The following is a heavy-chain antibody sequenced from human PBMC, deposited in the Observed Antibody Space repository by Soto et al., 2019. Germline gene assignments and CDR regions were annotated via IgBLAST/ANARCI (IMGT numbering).Heavy chain of an antibody. CDR2: INGGNGNT. CDR3: ATAIADDAFDI. CDR1: GYTFTSYA. D-gene: IGHD2-2*01. Sequence: ASVKVSCKASGYTFTSYAMHWVRQAPGQRLEWMGWINGGNGNTKYSQRLQGRVTITRDTSATTAYMELSSLRSEDTAVYYCATAIADDAFDIWGRGTMVTVSS. J-gene: IGHJ3*02. V-gene: IGHV1-3*01.